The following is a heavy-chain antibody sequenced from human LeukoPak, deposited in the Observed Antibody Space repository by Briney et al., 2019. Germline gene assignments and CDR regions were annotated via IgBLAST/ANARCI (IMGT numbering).Heavy chain of an antibody. CDR3: ARGYCSSTSCYTGQWLQLDWFDP. D-gene: IGHD2-2*02. J-gene: IGHJ5*02. CDR2: IIPILGIA. CDR1: GGTFSSYT. Sequence: SVKVSCKASGGTFSSYTISWVRQAPGQGLEWMGRIIPILGIANYAQKFQGRVTITADKSTSTAYMELSSLRSEDTAVYYCARGYCSSTSCYTGQWLQLDWFDPWGQGTLVTVSS. V-gene: IGHV1-69*02.